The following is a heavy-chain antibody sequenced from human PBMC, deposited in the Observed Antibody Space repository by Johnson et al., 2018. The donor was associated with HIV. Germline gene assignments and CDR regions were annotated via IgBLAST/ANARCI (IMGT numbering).Heavy chain of an antibody. J-gene: IGHJ3*02. CDR3: TTPFHRHDAFDI. V-gene: IGHV3-23*04. CDR2: ISGSGGTT. Sequence: EVQLVESGGGLVQPGGSLILSCAASGFSFNNYWMHWVRQAPGKGLEWVSGISGSGGTTYYADSVKGRFTISRDNSKNTLYLQMNSLRAEDTAVYYCTTPFHRHDAFDIWGQGTMVTVSS. CDR1: GFSFNNYW. D-gene: IGHD1-14*01.